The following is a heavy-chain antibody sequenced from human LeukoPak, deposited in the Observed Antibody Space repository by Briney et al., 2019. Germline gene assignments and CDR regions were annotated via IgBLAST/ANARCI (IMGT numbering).Heavy chain of an antibody. CDR2: IGTFDDS. CDR1: GFTFSSFD. J-gene: IGHJ2*01. Sequence: GGSLRLSCSASGFTFSSFDMHWVGQTAGKRLEWVSSIGTFDDSYYPGSVKGGFTISRENANNSLYLQMNSLRAGDTAVYYCARSGGTWYFDLWGRGTLVTVSS. V-gene: IGHV3-13*01. D-gene: IGHD3-10*01. CDR3: ARSGGTWYFDL.